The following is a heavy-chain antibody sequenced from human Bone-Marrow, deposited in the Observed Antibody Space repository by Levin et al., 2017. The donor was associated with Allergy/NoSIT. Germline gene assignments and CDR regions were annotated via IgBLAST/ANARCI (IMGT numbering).Heavy chain of an antibody. V-gene: IGHV3-7*01. CDR1: GFTFSSYW. D-gene: IGHD4-17*01. Sequence: GESLKISCAASGFTFSSYWMSWVRQAPGKGLEWVANIKQDGSEKYYVDSVKGRFTISRDNAKNSLYLQMNSLRAEDTAVYYCARELAFGDHPSFYDYYGMDVWGQGTTVTVSS. CDR2: IKQDGSEK. CDR3: ARELAFGDHPSFYDYYGMDV. J-gene: IGHJ6*02.